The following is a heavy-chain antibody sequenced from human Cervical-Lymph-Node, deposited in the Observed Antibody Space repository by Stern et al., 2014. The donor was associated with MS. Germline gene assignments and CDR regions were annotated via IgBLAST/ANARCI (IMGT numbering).Heavy chain of an antibody. V-gene: IGHV3-30*09. CDR3: VREGGKGRFDP. CDR1: GFTFSYFA. J-gene: IGHJ5*02. Sequence: QVQLVESGGGVVQPGRSLRLSCTVSGFTFSYFAMHWVRQAPGRGLEWVAIISYDGTKRYYADSVKGRFAISRDNSNNTLFLQMKRLRPEDTAVYYCVREGGKGRFDPWGQGSLVTVSS. D-gene: IGHD3-16*01. CDR2: ISYDGTKR.